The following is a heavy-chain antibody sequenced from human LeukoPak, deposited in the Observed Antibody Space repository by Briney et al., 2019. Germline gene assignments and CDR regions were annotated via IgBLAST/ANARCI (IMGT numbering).Heavy chain of an antibody. Sequence: GASVKVSCKASGGTFSSYAISWVRQAPGQGLEWMGGIIPIFGTANYAQKFQGRVTITTDESTSTAYMELSSLRSEDTAVYYCAREWWELLGGSYYYYYMDVWGKGTTVTVSS. V-gene: IGHV1-69*05. D-gene: IGHD1-26*01. CDR2: IIPIFGTA. J-gene: IGHJ6*03. CDR1: GGTFSSYA. CDR3: AREWWELLGGSYYYYYMDV.